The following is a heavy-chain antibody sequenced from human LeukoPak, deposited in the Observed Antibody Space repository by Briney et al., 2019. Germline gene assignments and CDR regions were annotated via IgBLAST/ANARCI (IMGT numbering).Heavy chain of an antibody. CDR3: ARGALYYDFWSGSSSPNAFDI. V-gene: IGHV3-30-3*01. CDR2: ISYDGSNK. D-gene: IGHD3-3*01. CDR1: GYTFTSYA. J-gene: IGHJ3*02. Sequence: SCKASGYTFTSYAMHWVRQAPGKGLEWVAVISYDGSNKYYADSVKGRFTISRDNSKNTLYLQMNSLRAEDTAVYYCARGALYYDFWSGSSSPNAFDIWGQGTMVTVSS.